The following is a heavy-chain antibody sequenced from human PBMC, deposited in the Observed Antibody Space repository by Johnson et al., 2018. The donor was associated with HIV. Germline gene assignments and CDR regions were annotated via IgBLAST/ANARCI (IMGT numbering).Heavy chain of an antibody. Sequence: VQLVESGGGVVQPGGSLRLSCAASGFTFSSYAMSWVRQAPGKGLEWVSGISGSGGNTYYADSVKGRFTISRDNAKNSLHLQMNSLRADDTAVYYCARKGDAFDIWGQGTMVTVSS. V-gene: IGHV3-23*04. J-gene: IGHJ3*02. CDR1: GFTFSSYA. CDR2: ISGSGGNT. CDR3: ARKGDAFDI.